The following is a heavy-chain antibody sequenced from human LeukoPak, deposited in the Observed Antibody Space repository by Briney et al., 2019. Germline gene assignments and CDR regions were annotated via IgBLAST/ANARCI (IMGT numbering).Heavy chain of an antibody. J-gene: IGHJ4*02. V-gene: IGHV4-59*01. CDR3: ARDVGGSRQWLGEHYFDY. CDR1: GGSISSYY. CDR2: IYYSGST. D-gene: IGHD6-19*01. Sequence: SETLSLTCTVSGGSISSYYWSWIRQPPGKGLEWIGYIYYSGSTNYNPSLKSRVTISVDTSKNQFSPKLSSVTAADTAVYYCARDVGGSRQWLGEHYFDYWGQGTLVTVSS.